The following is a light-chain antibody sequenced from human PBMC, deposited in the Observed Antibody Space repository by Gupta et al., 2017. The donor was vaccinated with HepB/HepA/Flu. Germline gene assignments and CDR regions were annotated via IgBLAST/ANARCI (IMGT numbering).Light chain of an antibody. CDR2: LSS. CDR1: HDISRY. V-gene: IGKV1-39*01. CDR3: QQRDNSPWT. Sequence: QMTQSPSSLSASVGDSVIITCRTNHDISRYLNWYQQRPGQAPKLLIYLSSSLQKGVPSRFSGSGSGTXFTLTIXSRQPEEFATYSCQQRDNSPWTFGXGTKVEIK. J-gene: IGKJ1*01.